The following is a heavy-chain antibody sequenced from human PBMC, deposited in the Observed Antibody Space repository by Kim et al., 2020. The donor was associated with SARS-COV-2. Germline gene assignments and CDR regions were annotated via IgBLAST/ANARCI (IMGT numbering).Heavy chain of an antibody. D-gene: IGHD3-10*01. CDR1: GFTFGDYA. CDR3: AKDPRPMVRGVIDWFDP. Sequence: GGSLRLSCAASGFTFGDYAMHWVRQAPGKGLEWVSGISWNSGSIGYADSVKGRFTISRDNAKNSLYLQMNSLRAEDTALYYCAKDPRPMVRGVIDWFDPWGQGTLVTVSS. J-gene: IGHJ5*02. V-gene: IGHV3-9*01. CDR2: ISWNSGSI.